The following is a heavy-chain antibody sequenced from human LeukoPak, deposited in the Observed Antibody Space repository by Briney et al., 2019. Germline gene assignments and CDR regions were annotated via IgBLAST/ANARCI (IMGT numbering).Heavy chain of an antibody. J-gene: IGHJ5*02. V-gene: IGHV3-30-3*01. CDR2: ISNDGSNR. CDR3: ARDFRRDGYNYGGKNWFDP. CDR1: GFTFSSYP. D-gene: IGHD5-24*01. Sequence: GRSLRLSCAASGFTFSSYPMQWVRQAPGKGLEWVAVISNDGSNRYYADSVKGRFTISRDNSKNTLYLQMNSLRAEDTALYYCARDFRRDGYNYGGKNWFDPWGQGTLVTVSS.